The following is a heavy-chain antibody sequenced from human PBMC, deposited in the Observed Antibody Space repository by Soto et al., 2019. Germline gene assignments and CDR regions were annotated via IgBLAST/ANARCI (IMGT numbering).Heavy chain of an antibody. CDR1: GGSISSYY. J-gene: IGHJ4*02. V-gene: IGHV4-59*08. Sequence: PSETLSLTCTVSGGSISSYYWSWIRQPPGKGLEWIGYVFYSGTTNYNPSLRSRVTISVDTSKNQFSLKLSSVTAADTAVYYCARGPTRYYFDCWGQGTQVTVS. CDR3: ARGPTRYYFDC. D-gene: IGHD2-15*01. CDR2: VFYSGTT.